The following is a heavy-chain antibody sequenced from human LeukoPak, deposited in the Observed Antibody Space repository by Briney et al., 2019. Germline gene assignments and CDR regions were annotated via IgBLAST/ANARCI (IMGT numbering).Heavy chain of an antibody. CDR2: IYYSGST. V-gene: IGHV4-39*01. CDR1: GGSISSSSYY. Sequence: SETLSLTCTVPGGSISSSSYYWGWIRQPPGKGLGWIGSIYYSGSTYYNPSLKSRVTISVDASKNQFSLKLSSVTAADTAVYYCARSDGWYFDLWGRGTLVTVSS. CDR3: ARSDGWYFDL. J-gene: IGHJ2*01.